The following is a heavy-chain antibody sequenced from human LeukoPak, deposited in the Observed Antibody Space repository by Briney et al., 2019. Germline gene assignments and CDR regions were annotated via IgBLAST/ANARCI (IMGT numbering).Heavy chain of an antibody. CDR3: AKDPQTSIGYSSSFDY. V-gene: IGHV3-9*01. Sequence: PGGSLRLSCAASGFTFDDYAMHWVRQAPGKGLEWASGISWNSGSIGYADSVKGRFTISRDNAKNSLYLQMNSLRAEDTALYYCAKDPQTSIGYSSSFDYWGQGTLVTVSS. CDR2: ISWNSGSI. D-gene: IGHD6-13*01. J-gene: IGHJ4*02. CDR1: GFTFDDYA.